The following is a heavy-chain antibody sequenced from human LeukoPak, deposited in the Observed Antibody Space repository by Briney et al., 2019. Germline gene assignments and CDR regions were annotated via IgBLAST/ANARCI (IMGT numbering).Heavy chain of an antibody. CDR1: GFTFTSSA. Sequence: SVKVSCKASGFTFTSSAMQWVRQARGQRLEWIGWIVVGSGNTNYAQKFQERVTITRDMSTSTAYMELSSLRSEDTAVYYCAALLMRCGGDCQEFDYWGQGTLVTVSS. V-gene: IGHV1-58*02. D-gene: IGHD2-21*02. J-gene: IGHJ4*02. CDR3: AALLMRCGGDCQEFDY. CDR2: IVVGSGNT.